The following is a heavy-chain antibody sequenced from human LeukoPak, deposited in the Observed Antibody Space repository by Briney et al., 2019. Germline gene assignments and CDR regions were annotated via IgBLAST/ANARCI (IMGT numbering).Heavy chain of an antibody. D-gene: IGHD6-13*01. Sequence: GGSLRLSCAASGFTFSSYGMHWVRQAPGKGREWVAVISYDGSNKYYADSVKGRFTISRDNSKNTLYLQMNSLRAEDTAVYYCARDHQQLVTGNGMDVWGQGTTVTVSS. CDR2: ISYDGSNK. CDR3: ARDHQQLVTGNGMDV. V-gene: IGHV3-30*04. J-gene: IGHJ6*02. CDR1: GFTFSSYG.